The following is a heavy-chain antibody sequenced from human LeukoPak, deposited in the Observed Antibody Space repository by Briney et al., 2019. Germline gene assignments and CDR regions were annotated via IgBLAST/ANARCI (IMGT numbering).Heavy chain of an antibody. D-gene: IGHD6-13*01. CDR1: GGSISSGDYY. CDR3: ARGKRGYSSSWYDY. CDR2: IYYSGST. V-gene: IGHV4-31*03. J-gene: IGHJ4*02. Sequence: SQTLSLTCTVSGGSISSGDYYWSWIRQHPGKGLEWIGYIYYSGSTYYTPSLKSRVTISVDTSKNQFSLKLSSVTAADTAVYYCARGKRGYSSSWYDYWGQGTLVTVSS.